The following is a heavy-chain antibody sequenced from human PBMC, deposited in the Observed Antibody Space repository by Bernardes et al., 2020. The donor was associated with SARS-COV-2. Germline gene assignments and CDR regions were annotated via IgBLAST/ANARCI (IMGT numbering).Heavy chain of an antibody. J-gene: IGHJ3*02. CDR3: ARDISRPVGTFDI. Sequence: GESLKISCKGFGNSFTSNWIGWVRQMPGKGLEWMGIIYLGDSDTRYSPSFQGQVTISADTSENQFSLKLSSVTAADTAVYYCARDISRPVGTFDIWGQGTVVTVSS. D-gene: IGHD6-6*01. CDR2: IYLGDSDT. V-gene: IGHV5-51*01. CDR1: GNSFTSNW.